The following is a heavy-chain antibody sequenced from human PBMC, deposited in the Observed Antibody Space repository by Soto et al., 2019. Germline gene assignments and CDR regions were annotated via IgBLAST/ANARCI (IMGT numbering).Heavy chain of an antibody. D-gene: IGHD2-15*01. CDR3: ARDRGRSCSGGTCPFDY. V-gene: IGHV1-18*01. CDR2: ISGYDGNT. Sequence: QVQLVQSGAEVKKPGASVKVSCKPSGYTFINYGITWVRQAPGQGLEWMGWISGYDGNTNYAPKLQGRVTMTRDTSTSTVYMELRSLRSDDTAVYYCARDRGRSCSGGTCPFDYWAREPWSPSPQ. CDR1: GYTFINYG. J-gene: IGHJ4*02.